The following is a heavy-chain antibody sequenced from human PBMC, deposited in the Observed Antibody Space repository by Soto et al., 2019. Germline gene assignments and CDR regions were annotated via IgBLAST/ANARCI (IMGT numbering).Heavy chain of an antibody. J-gene: IGHJ4*02. D-gene: IGHD5-18*01. V-gene: IGHV1-69*01. CDR1: GGTFSSYA. CDR2: IIPIFGTA. Sequence: QVQLVQSGAEVKKPGSSVKVSCKASGGTFSSYAISWVRQAPGQGLEWMGGIIPIFGTANYAQKFQGRVTITADESTSTAYMELSSLRSEDTAVFYCASHSSSDTAMALNLDYWGQGTLVTVSS. CDR3: ASHSSSDTAMALNLDY.